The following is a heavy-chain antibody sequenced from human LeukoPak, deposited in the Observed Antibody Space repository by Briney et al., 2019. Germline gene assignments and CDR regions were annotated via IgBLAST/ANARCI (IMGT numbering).Heavy chain of an antibody. V-gene: IGHV3-30*18. CDR3: AKDRGLWN. J-gene: IGHJ4*02. CDR2: ISYDGSNK. D-gene: IGHD2-21*01. Sequence: GGSLRLSCAASGFTFSSYGMHWVRQAPGKGLEWVAVISYDGSNKYYADSVKGRFTISRDNSKNTLYLQMNSLRAEDTAVYYCAKDRGLWNWGQGTLVTVSS. CDR1: GFTFSSYG.